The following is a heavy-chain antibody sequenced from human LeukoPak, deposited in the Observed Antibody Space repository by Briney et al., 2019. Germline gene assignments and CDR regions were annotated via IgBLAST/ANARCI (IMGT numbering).Heavy chain of an antibody. CDR1: GFTFSSYG. D-gene: IGHD1-26*01. Sequence: GGSLRLSCAASGFTFSSYGMNWVRQAPGKGLEWVSSISSSSSYIYYADSVKGRFTISRDNAKNSLYLQMNSLRAEDTAVYYCAREVVGATGEYWGQGTLVTVSS. CDR3: AREVVGATGEY. V-gene: IGHV3-21*01. CDR2: ISSSSSYI. J-gene: IGHJ4*02.